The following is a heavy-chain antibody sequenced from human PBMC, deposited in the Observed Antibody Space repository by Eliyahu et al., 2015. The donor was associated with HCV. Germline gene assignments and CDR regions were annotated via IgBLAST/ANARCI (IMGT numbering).Heavy chain of an antibody. V-gene: IGHV4-31*03. CDR1: GXSISRGGYY. J-gene: IGHJ4*02. CDR3: AAQYYDFWSGPPGGIGYHY. CDR2: IYYSGST. Sequence: QVQLQESGPGLVKPSQTLSLTCPXSGXSISRGGYYWSWIRQHPGKGLEWIGYIYYSGSTYYNPSLKSRVTISVDTSKNQFSLKLSSVTAADTAVYYCAAQYYDFWSGPPGGIGYHYWGQGTLVTVSS. D-gene: IGHD3-3*01.